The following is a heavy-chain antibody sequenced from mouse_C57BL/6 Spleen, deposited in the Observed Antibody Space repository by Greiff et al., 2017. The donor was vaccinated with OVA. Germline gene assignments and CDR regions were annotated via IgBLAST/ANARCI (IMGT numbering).Heavy chain of an antibody. V-gene: IGHV14-1*01. CDR3: TQSIYYDYDGFAY. J-gene: IGHJ3*01. CDR2: IDPEDGDT. D-gene: IGHD2-4*01. Sequence: VQLQQSGAELVRPGASVKLSCTASGFNIKDYYMHWVKQRPEQGLEWIGRIDPEDGDTEYAPKFQGKATMTADTSSNTAYLRLSSLTSEDTAVYYCTQSIYYDYDGFAYWGQGTLVTVAA. CDR1: GFNIKDYY.